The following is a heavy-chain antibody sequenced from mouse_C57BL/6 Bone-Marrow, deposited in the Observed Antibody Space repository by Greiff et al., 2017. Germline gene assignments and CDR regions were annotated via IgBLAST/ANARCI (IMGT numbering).Heavy chain of an antibody. CDR2: IRNKANGYTT. CDR3: ASYYYYGSSEIYYAMDY. J-gene: IGHJ4*01. CDR1: GFTFTDYY. D-gene: IGHD1-1*01. V-gene: IGHV7-3*01. Sequence: EVHLVESGGGLVQPGGSLSLSCAASGFTFTDYYMSWVRQPPGKALEWLGFIRNKANGYTTEYSASVKGRFTISRDNSQSILYLQMNALRAEDSATYYCASYYYYGSSEIYYAMDYWGQGTSVTVAS.